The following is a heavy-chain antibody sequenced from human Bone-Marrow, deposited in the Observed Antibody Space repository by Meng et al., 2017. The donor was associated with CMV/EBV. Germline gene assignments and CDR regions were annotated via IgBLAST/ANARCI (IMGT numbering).Heavy chain of an antibody. CDR1: GFTFDDYA. Sequence: SLKISCAASGFTFDDYAMHWVRQAPGKGLEWVSGITWNSGSIDYADSVKGRFTISRDNAKNSLYVQMNSLRAEDTALYYCAKEAYCSSTSCYAGRGAFDIWGQGTMVTVS. CDR2: ITWNSGSI. V-gene: IGHV3-9*01. J-gene: IGHJ3*02. D-gene: IGHD2-2*01. CDR3: AKEAYCSSTSCYAGRGAFDI.